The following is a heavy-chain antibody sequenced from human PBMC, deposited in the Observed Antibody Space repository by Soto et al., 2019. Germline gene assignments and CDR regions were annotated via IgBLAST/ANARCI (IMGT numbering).Heavy chain of an antibody. CDR1: GYTFTSYA. Sequence: QVQLVQSGAEVKKPGASVKVSCKASGYTFTSYAMHWVRQAPGQRLEWMGWINAGNGNTKYSQKFQGRVTITRDTSASTAYMELSSLGSEDTAVYYCARHHIVVVTAIPGYGMDVWGQGTTVTVSS. CDR3: ARHHIVVVTAIPGYGMDV. V-gene: IGHV1-3*01. J-gene: IGHJ6*02. D-gene: IGHD2-21*02. CDR2: INAGNGNT.